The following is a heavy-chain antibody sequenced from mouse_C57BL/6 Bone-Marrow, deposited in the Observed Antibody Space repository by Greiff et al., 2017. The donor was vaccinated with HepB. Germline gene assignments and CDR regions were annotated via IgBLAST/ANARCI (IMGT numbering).Heavy chain of an antibody. Sequence: EVKVEESGPGLVKPSQSLSLTCSVTGYSITSGYYWNWIRQFPGNKLEWMGYISYDGSNNYNPSLKNRISITRDTSKNQFFLKLNSVTTEDTATYYCASASSGYGFAYWGQGTLVTVSA. CDR2: ISYDGSN. V-gene: IGHV3-6*01. D-gene: IGHD3-2*02. J-gene: IGHJ3*01. CDR1: GYSITSGYY. CDR3: ASASSGYGFAY.